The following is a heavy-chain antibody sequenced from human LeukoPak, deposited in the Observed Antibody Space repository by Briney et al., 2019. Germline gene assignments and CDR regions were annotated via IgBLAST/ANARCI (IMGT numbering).Heavy chain of an antibody. CDR1: EFTVSSKY. CDR3: ARGDYFGSGSFYFDY. J-gene: IGHJ4*02. Sequence: GGSLRLSCAASEFTVSSKYMSWVRQAPGKGLEWVSVIYSSGYTQYADSVKGRFTISRDNSKNMLYLQMNSLRAEDTATYYCARGDYFGSGSFYFDYWGQGTLVTVSS. CDR2: IYSSGYT. V-gene: IGHV3-53*01. D-gene: IGHD3-10*01.